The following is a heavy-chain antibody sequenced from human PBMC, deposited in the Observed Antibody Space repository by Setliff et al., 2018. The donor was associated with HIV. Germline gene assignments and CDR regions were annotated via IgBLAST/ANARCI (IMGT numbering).Heavy chain of an antibody. D-gene: IGHD6-19*01. V-gene: IGHV1-46*01. CDR2: INPSSGST. J-gene: IGHJ6*03. CDR3: ARGAAGLDYYYYYYMDV. Sequence: ASVKVSCKASGYTFTSYYMHWVRQAPGQGLEWMGIINPSSGSTTYAQKFQGRVTMTRDTSTSTVYMELSSLRSEDTAVYYCARGAAGLDYYYYYYMDVWGKGTTVTVSS. CDR1: GYTFTSYY.